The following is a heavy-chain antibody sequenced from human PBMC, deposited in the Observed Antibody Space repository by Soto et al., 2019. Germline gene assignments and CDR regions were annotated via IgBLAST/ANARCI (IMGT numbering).Heavy chain of an antibody. Sequence: PGGSLRLSCAASGFTFSSYAMSWVRQAPGKGLEWVSAISGSGGSTYYADSVKGRFTISRDNSKNTLYLQMNSLRAEDTAVYYCAKDHNELVRGLGMDVWGQGTTVTVSS. CDR3: AKDHNELVRGLGMDV. J-gene: IGHJ6*02. V-gene: IGHV3-23*01. CDR2: ISGSGGST. D-gene: IGHD6-6*01. CDR1: GFTFSSYA.